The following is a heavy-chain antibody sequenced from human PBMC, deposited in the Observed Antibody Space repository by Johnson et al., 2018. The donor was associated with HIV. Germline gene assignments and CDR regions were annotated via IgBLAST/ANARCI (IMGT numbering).Heavy chain of an antibody. J-gene: IGHJ3*02. CDR1: GFTFSSYA. CDR3: AKGPSAVWFGEVI. CDR2: ISYDGSNK. Sequence: QVQLVESGGGVVQPGRSLRLSCAASGFTFSSYAMHWVRQDPGKGLEWVAVISYDGSNKYYADSVKGRFTISRDNSKNTLYLQMNSLRAEDTAVYFCAKGPSAVWFGEVIWGQGAMVTVSS. V-gene: IGHV3-30-3*01. D-gene: IGHD3-10*01.